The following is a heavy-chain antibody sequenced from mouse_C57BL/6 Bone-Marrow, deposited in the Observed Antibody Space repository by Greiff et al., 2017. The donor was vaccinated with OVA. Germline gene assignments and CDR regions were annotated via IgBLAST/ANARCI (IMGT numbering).Heavy chain of an antibody. J-gene: IGHJ3*01. Sequence: QVQLQQSGPGLVAPSQSLSITCTVSGFSLTSYGVDWVRQSPGKGLEWLGVIWGVGSTNYNSALKSRLSISKDNSKSQVFLKMNSLQTDDTAMYYCASSPPPYYSNPFAYWGQGTLVTVSA. D-gene: IGHD2-5*01. CDR3: ASSPPPYYSNPFAY. V-gene: IGHV2-6*01. CDR1: GFSLTSYG. CDR2: IWGVGST.